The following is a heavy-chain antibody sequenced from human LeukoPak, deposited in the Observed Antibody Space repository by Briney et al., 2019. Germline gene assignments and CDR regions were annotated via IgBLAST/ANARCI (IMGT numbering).Heavy chain of an antibody. Sequence: PGGSLRLSCAASGFTFSRYWMSWVRQAPGRGLEWVANIKQDGSEKYYVDSVKGRFTISRDKAKNSLYLQMNSLRAEDTAIYYCARHQVGTAWQKYFDSWGQGTLVTVSS. CDR1: GFTFSRYW. CDR3: ARHQVGTAWQKYFDS. V-gene: IGHV3-7*03. CDR2: IKQDGSEK. J-gene: IGHJ4*02. D-gene: IGHD2-21*02.